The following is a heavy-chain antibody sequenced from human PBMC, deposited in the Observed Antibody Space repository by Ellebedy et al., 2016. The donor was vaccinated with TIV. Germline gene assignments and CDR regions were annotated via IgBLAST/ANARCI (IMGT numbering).Heavy chain of an antibody. CDR3: ARVLLSYSFDY. D-gene: IGHD2/OR15-2a*01. CDR1: GFTFGSYG. V-gene: IGHV3-30*03. J-gene: IGHJ4*02. CDR2: LSYDGSEK. Sequence: PGGSLRLSCAASGFTFGSYGMHWVRQSPGRGLEWVAFLSYDGSEKYYAGTVKGRFTISRDRSKNTLYLQMNSLKPEDTAVYYWARVLLSYSFDYWGQGTPVTVSS.